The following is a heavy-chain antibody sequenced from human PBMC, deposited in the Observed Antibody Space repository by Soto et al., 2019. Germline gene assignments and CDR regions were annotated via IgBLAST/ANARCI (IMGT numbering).Heavy chain of an antibody. J-gene: IGHJ6*02. CDR2: ISYEGSNN. Sequence: QVQLVEAGGGVVQPGRSLRLSCGASGFTFNSHGMHWVRQAPGQGLEWVAVISYEGSNNFYAESVKGRFTISRDNSKNTLYLQMNSLRREDTAVYYCARGAEYQLLSRDYFYGMDGWGQGTTVTVSS. V-gene: IGHV3-30*03. D-gene: IGHD2-2*01. CDR3: ARGAEYQLLSRDYFYGMDG. CDR1: GFTFNSHG.